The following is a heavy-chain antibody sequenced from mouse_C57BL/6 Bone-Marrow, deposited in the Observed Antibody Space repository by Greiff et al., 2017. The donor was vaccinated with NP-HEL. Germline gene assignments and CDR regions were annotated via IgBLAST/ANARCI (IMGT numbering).Heavy chain of an antibody. CDR1: GYAFTNYL. CDR3: ARWGYYGLDY. J-gene: IGHJ2*01. D-gene: IGHD1-1*01. V-gene: IGHV1-54*01. CDR2: INPGSGGT. Sequence: VQLQQSGAELVRPGTSVKVSCKASGYAFTNYLIEWVKQRPGQGLEWIGVINPGSGGTNYNEKFKGKATLTADKSSSTAYMQLSSLTSEDSAVYFCARWGYYGLDYWGQGTTLTVSS.